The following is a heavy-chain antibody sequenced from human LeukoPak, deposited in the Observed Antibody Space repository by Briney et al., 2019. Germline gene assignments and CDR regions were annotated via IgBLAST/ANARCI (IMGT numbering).Heavy chain of an antibody. CDR3: ARMHYFDY. J-gene: IGHJ4*02. V-gene: IGHV3-48*02. Sequence: DSVKGRFTISRDKAKNSLYLQMNSLRDEDTAVYYCARMHYFDYWGQGTLVTVSS.